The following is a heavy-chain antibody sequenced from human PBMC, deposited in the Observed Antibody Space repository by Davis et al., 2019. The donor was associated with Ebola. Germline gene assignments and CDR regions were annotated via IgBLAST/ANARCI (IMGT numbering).Heavy chain of an antibody. CDR1: GFIFSSYT. V-gene: IGHV3-23*01. Sequence: PGGSLRLSCAASGFIFSSYTMHWVRQAPGKGLEWVSPISGSADATNSTDSVQGRFTVSRANSKNTLYLQMNSLRADDTAVYYCAREGVSSGRAGSFDYWGQGVLVTVSS. J-gene: IGHJ4*02. D-gene: IGHD6-19*01. CDR3: AREGVSSGRAGSFDY. CDR2: ISGSADAT.